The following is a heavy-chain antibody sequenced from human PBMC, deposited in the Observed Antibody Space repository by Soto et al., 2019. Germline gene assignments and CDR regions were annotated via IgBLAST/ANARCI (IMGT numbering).Heavy chain of an antibody. D-gene: IGHD3-22*01. V-gene: IGHV5-51*01. J-gene: IGHJ4*02. CDR3: ARRTWLSGYYDY. CDR2: IYPADSET. Sequence: GESLKISCKGSGYSFFSHWIGWVRQMPGKGLEWVGIIYPADSETRYSPSFQGQVTISVDKSINTAYLQWSSLKASDTAMYYCARRTWLSGYYDYWGQGTLVTVS. CDR1: GYSFFSHW.